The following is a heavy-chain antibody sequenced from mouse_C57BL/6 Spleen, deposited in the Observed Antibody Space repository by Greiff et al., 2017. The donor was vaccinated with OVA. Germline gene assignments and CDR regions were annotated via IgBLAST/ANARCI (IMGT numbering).Heavy chain of an antibody. J-gene: IGHJ1*03. CDR1: GFTFSSYA. CDR3: TREESSYWYFDV. CDR2: ISSGGDYI. D-gene: IGHD1-1*01. V-gene: IGHV5-9-1*02. Sequence: EVKLMESGEGLVKPGGSLKLSCAASGFTFSSYAMSWVRQTPEKRLEWVAYISSGGDYIYYADTVKGRFTISRDNARNTLYLQMSSLKSEDTAMYYCTREESSYWYFDVWGTGTTVTVSS.